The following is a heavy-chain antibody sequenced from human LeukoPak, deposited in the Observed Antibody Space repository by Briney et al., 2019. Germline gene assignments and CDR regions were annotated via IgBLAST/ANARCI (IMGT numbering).Heavy chain of an antibody. CDR2: INPDGSQT. Sequence: PGGSLRLSCAASGFTFNTYWMHWVRQAPGKGLVWVSHINPDGSQTNYADSVTGRFTISRDNAKNTLYLQMNSLRAEDTAVYYCARDAVDTANAVWGQGTTVTVSS. D-gene: IGHD5-18*01. CDR1: GFTFNTYW. J-gene: IGHJ6*02. CDR3: ARDAVDTANAV. V-gene: IGHV3-74*01.